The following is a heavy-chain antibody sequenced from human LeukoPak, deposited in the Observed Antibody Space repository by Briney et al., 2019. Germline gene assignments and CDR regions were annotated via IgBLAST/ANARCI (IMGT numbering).Heavy chain of an antibody. J-gene: IGHJ4*02. D-gene: IGHD5-18*01. CDR3: ARDWNVDTAMVLFDY. CDR2: INPSGGST. V-gene: IGHV1-46*01. Sequence: GASVKVSCKASGYTFTSYYMHWVRQAPGQGLEWMGIINPSGGSTSYAQKFQGRVTMTRDTSTSTVYMELSSLRSEDTAVYYCARDWNVDTAMVLFDYWGQGTLVTVSS. CDR1: GYTFTSYY.